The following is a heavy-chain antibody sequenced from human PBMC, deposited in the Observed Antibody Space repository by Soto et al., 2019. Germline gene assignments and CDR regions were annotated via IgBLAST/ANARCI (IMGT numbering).Heavy chain of an antibody. V-gene: IGHV1-18*01. CDR3: GRVPVEYYDFWIGYKNAPPTNATDV. J-gene: IGHJ6*02. CDR2: ISAYNGNT. CDR1: GYTFTSYG. D-gene: IGHD3-3*01. Sequence: ASVKVSCKASGYTFTSYGISWVRQAPGQGLEWMGWISAYNGNTNYAQNLQGRGTMTTDTSTSTAYMELRSLRSDDTAVYYCGRVPVEYYDFWIGYKNAPPTNATDVSGQRTSVTVSS.